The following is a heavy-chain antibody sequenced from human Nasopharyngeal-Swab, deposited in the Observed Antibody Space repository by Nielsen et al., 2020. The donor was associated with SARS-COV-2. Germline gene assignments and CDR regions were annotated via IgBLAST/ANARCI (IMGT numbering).Heavy chain of an antibody. CDR3: TRCGGGCYSGRDY. J-gene: IGHJ4*02. D-gene: IGHD2-15*01. CDR1: GFSFSDSA. Sequence: GESLKISCAASGFSFSDSAIHWVRQASGKGLEWVGRIRSKGNNYATAYAASVKGRFIIFRDDPTNTAYLQMNSLKTEDTAVCYCTRCGGGCYSGRDYWGQGTLVTVSS. V-gene: IGHV3-73*01. CDR2: IRSKGNNYAT.